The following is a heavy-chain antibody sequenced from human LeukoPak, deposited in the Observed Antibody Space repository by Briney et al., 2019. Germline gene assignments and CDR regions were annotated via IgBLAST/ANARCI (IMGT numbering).Heavy chain of an antibody. J-gene: IGHJ4*02. D-gene: IGHD3-22*01. CDR2: IHTSGST. CDR1: GVSITSYY. CDR3: ARDLYYYESRGHPHFDY. V-gene: IGHV4-4*07. Sequence: SETLSLTCTVSGVSITSYYWSWIRQPAGKGLEWIGRIHTSGSTNYNSSLKSRVTMSVDTSKNQFSLKLSSVTAADTAVYYCARDLYYYESRGHPHFDYWGQGTLVTVSS.